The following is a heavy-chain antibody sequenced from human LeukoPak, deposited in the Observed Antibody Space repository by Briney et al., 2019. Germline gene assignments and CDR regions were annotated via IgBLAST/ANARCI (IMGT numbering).Heavy chain of an antibody. CDR2: INPNSGGT. J-gene: IGHJ4*02. CDR3: ARGGAGYGGYLGY. V-gene: IGHV1-2*02. Sequence: ASVKVSCKASGYTFTGYYMHWVRQAPGQGLEGMGWINPNSGGTNYAQKFQGRVTMTRDTSISTAYMELSRLRSDDTAVYYCARGGAGYGGYLGYWGQGTLVTVSS. CDR1: GYTFTGYY. D-gene: IGHD5-12*01.